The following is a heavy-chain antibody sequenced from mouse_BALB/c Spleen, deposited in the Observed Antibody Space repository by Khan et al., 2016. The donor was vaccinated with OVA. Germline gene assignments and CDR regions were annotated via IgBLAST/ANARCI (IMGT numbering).Heavy chain of an antibody. CDR2: INTYTGET. Sequence: QIQLVQSGPELKKPGETVKISCKASGYTFTNYGMNWVKQAPGKGLKWMGWINTYTGETTYADDFKGRFAFSLETSASTAYLQINNLRNEDTATYFCARSDSNYCFAYWGPSTLVTVSA. V-gene: IGHV9-3-1*01. J-gene: IGHJ3*01. CDR1: GYTFTNYG. CDR3: ARSDSNYCFAY. D-gene: IGHD2-5*01.